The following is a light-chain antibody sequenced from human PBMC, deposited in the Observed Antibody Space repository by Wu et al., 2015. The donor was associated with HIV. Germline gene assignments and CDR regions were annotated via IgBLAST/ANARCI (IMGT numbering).Light chain of an antibody. CDR3: QQYNDWPPYG. CDR1: QSVSIN. CDR2: GAS. Sequence: EIVMTQSPASLSVSPGERATLSCRASQSVSINLAWYQQKPGQAPRLLISGASTRAAGIPARFSGSGSGTELTLTISSLQSEDFAVYYCQQYNDWPPYGFGQGTKLEIK. V-gene: IGKV3-15*01. J-gene: IGKJ2*03.